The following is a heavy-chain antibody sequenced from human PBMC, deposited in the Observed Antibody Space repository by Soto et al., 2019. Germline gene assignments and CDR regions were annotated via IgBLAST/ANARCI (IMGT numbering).Heavy chain of an antibody. V-gene: IGHV4-59*01. D-gene: IGHD3-3*01. Sequence: TLSLTCTVSGGSISSYYWSWIRQPPGKGLEWIGYIYYSGSTNYNPSLKSRVTISVDTSKNQFSLKLSSVTAADTAVYYCARDAFGVDNWFDPWGQGTLVTVSS. CDR2: IYYSGST. J-gene: IGHJ5*02. CDR3: ARDAFGVDNWFDP. CDR1: GGSISSYY.